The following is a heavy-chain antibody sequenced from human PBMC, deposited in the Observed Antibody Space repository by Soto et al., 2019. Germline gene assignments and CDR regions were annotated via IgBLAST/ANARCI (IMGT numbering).Heavy chain of an antibody. V-gene: IGHV4-30-4*01. CDR1: GGSISSGDYY. J-gene: IGHJ4*02. Sequence: ASETLSLTCTVSGGSISSGDYYWSWIRQPPGKGLEWIGYIYYSGSTYYNPSLKSRVTISVDTSKNQFSLKLSSVTAADTAVYYCASYRAVAGCYGYWGQGTLVTVSS. CDR2: IYYSGST. CDR3: ASYRAVAGCYGY. D-gene: IGHD6-19*01.